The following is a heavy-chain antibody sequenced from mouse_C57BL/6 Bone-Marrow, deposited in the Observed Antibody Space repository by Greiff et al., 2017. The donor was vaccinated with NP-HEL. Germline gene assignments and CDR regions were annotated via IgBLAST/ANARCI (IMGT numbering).Heavy chain of an antibody. Sequence: VQLQQSGPELVKPGASVKISCKASGYTFTDYYMNWVKQSHGKSLEWIGDINPNNGGTSYTQKFKGKATLTVDKSSSTAYMELRSLTAEDSAVYYCARRAAMDYWGQGTSVTVSS. CDR2: INPNNGGT. J-gene: IGHJ4*01. CDR3: ARRAAMDY. V-gene: IGHV1-26*01. CDR1: GYTFTDYY.